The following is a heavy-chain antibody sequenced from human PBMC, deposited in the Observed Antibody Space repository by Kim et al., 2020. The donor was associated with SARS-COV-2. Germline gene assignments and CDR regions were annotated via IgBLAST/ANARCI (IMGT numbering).Heavy chain of an antibody. CDR3: AKDSLSAHRQLVHYYYYYGIDV. CDR1: GFTFSSYG. D-gene: IGHD6-13*01. CDR2: IWYDGSNK. J-gene: IGHJ6*02. V-gene: IGHV3-33*06. Sequence: GGSLRLSCAASGFTFSSYGMHWVRQAPGKGLEWVAVIWYDGSNKYYADSVKGRFTISRDNSKNTLYLQMNSLRAEDTAVYYCAKDSLSAHRQLVHYYYYYGIDVWGQGTTVTVSS.